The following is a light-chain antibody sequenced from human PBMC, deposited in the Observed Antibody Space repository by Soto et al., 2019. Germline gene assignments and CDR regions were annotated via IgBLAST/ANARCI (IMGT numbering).Light chain of an antibody. J-gene: IGKJ4*01. CDR2: GAS. V-gene: IGKV3-15*01. CDR3: QQHSDWPLI. Sequence: EIVVTQSPATLSVSPGDRVTLYCRASQSVRSHLAWYRQRPGQTPRLLIYGASTRANGVPGRFSGSGSGTEFTLSISSLQSEDLAVYYCQQHSDWPLIFGGGTKVDTK. CDR1: QSVRSH.